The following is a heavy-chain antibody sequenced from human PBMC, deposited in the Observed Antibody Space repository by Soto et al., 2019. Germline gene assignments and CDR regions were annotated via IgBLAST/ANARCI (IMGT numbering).Heavy chain of an antibody. V-gene: IGHV3-7*01. CDR3: XXXXXXXXDVRAEH. CDR1: GFTVSRYW. CDR2: IRQDGSET. Sequence: EVQLVESGGGLVQPGESLRLSCAASGFTVSRYWLNWVRQTPGKGLEWVANIRQDGSETYYVDSVKGRFTISRDNAKXXXXXXXXXXXXXXXXXXXXXXXXXXXXDVRAEHWGQGTLVTVSS. J-gene: IGHJ4*02.